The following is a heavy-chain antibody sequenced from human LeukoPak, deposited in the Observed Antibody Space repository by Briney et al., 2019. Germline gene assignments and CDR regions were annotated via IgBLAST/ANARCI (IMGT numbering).Heavy chain of an antibody. CDR3: ARDRLHYDSLTGYPAD. CDR2: IWSDGSNK. D-gene: IGHD3-9*01. Sequence: GRSLRLSCVASGFSFNSYAMHWVRQAPGKGLEWVAVIWSDGSNKNSADSVKGRFTISRDNSKNTLYLQMNSLRAEDTAVYYCARDRLHYDSLTGYPADWGQGTLVTVSS. CDR1: GFSFNSYA. V-gene: IGHV3-33*01. J-gene: IGHJ4*02.